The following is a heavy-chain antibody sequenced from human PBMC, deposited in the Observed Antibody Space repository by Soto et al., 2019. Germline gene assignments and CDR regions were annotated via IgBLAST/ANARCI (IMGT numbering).Heavy chain of an antibody. CDR2: IWYDGSNK. J-gene: IGHJ4*02. CDR1: GFTFSSYG. V-gene: IGHV3-33*06. D-gene: IGHD6-13*01. Sequence: PGGSLRLSCAASGFTFSSYGMHWVRQAPGKGLEWVAVIWYDGSNKYYADSVKGRFTISRDNSKNTLYLQMNSLRAEDTAVYYCAKDQRGYSSTARIDYWGQGTLVTVSS. CDR3: AKDQRGYSSTARIDY.